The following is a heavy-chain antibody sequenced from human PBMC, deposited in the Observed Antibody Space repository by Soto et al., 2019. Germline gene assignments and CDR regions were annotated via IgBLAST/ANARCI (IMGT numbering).Heavy chain of an antibody. CDR3: AREAMIVVVIANQFDY. CDR2: ISYDGSNK. V-gene: IGHV3-30-3*01. CDR1: GFTFSSYA. D-gene: IGHD3-22*01. J-gene: IGHJ4*02. Sequence: QVQLVESGGGVVQPGRSLRLSCAASGFTFSSYAMHWVRQAPGKGLEWVAVISYDGSNKYYADSVKGRFTISRDNSKNTLYLQMNSLKAEDTAVYYCAREAMIVVVIANQFDYWGQGTLVTVSS.